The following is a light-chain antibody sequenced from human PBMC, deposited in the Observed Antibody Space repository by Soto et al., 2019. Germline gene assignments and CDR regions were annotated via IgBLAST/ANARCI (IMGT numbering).Light chain of an antibody. Sequence: QSALTQPASVSGSPGQSITISCTGTSSDVGISNLVSWYQQHPGKAPKLLIYDGSKRPSEISHRFSGSKSANTASLTISGLQAEDEAEYYCCSYVDNSAFVRFGGGTKLTVL. CDR2: DGS. CDR1: SSDVGISNL. J-gene: IGLJ3*02. CDR3: CSYVDNSAFVR. V-gene: IGLV2-23*03.